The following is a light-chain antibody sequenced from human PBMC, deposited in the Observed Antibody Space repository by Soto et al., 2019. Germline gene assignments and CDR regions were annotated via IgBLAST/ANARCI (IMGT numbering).Light chain of an antibody. CDR3: MSPTTSVTWV. CDR1: SSDVGLYKY. V-gene: IGLV2-14*03. CDR2: DVT. Sequence: QSALTQPASVSGSPGQSITISCTGTSSDVGLYKYVSWYQQHPGKAPKLIIYDVTNRPSGVSSRFSGSKSGNTASLTISGLLPEDEADYYCMSPTTSVTWVFGGGTKLT. J-gene: IGLJ3*02.